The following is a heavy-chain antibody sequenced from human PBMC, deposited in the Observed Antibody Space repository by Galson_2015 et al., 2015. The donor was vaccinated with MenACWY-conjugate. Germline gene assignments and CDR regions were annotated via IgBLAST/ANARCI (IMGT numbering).Heavy chain of an antibody. CDR1: GYNFSTYW. J-gene: IGHJ6*02. Sequence: QSGAEVTKPGESLPISCKGSGYNFSTYWIGWVRQMPGKGLEWMGLISPDDSNTRYSPAFQGQVTISADRSISTAYLQWNTLQASDTAIYYCARHPPGGRGMDVWGQGTTVTVSS. D-gene: IGHD1-26*01. CDR2: ISPDDSNT. CDR3: ARHPPGGRGMDV. V-gene: IGHV5-51*01.